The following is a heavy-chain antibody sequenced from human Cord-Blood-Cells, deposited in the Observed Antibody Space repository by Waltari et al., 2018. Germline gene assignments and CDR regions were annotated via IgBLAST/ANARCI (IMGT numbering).Heavy chain of an antibody. CDR1: GGSVSSGSYY. CDR2: IYYSGRT. CDR3: ARDLVYGSGSYYYYYYGMDV. D-gene: IGHD3-10*01. Sequence: QVQLQESGPGLVKPSETLSLTCTVSGGSVSSGSYYWSWIRQPPGKGLEWIGYIYYSGRTNYNPSPKSRVTISVDTSKNQFSLKLSSVTAADTAVYYCARDLVYGSGSYYYYYYGMDVWGQGTTVTVSS. V-gene: IGHV4-61*01. J-gene: IGHJ6*02.